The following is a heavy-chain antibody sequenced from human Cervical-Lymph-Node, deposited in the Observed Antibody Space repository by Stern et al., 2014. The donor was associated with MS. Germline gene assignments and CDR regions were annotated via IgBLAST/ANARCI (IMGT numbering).Heavy chain of an antibody. CDR1: GFIFSSYA. Sequence: QVQLQESGGGVVQPGRSLRLSCAASGFIFSSYAMHWVRQAPGTGLESVAIISYDGSNKYYADSMEGRVTISRDNSENTLYLQMNSLRGEDTAVYYCARDRWGVIAQSPVFEDWGQGTLVTVSS. CDR3: ARDRWGVIAQSPVFED. V-gene: IGHV3-30-3*01. D-gene: IGHD3-16*02. CDR2: ISYDGSNK. J-gene: IGHJ4*02.